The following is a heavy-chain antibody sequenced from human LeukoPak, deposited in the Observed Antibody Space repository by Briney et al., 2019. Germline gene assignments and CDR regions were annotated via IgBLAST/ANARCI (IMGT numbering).Heavy chain of an antibody. J-gene: IGHJ3*02. Sequence: GGSLRLSCAASGFTFSSYWMSWVRQAPGKGREWVANIKQDGSEKYYVDSVKGRFAISRDNAKNSLYLQMNSLRAEDTAVYYCARDITGYNWNDEADAFDIWGQGTMVTVSS. CDR3: ARDITGYNWNDEADAFDI. CDR1: GFTFSSYW. V-gene: IGHV3-7*01. CDR2: IKQDGSEK. D-gene: IGHD1-1*01.